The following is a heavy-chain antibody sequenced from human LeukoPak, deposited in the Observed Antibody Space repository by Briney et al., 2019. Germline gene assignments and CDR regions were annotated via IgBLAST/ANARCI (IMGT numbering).Heavy chain of an antibody. CDR3: ARASRLGLAGMFDY. CDR2: IYSGGTT. CDR1: GFTVSNNY. Sequence: PGGSLRLSCAASGFTVSNNYMSWGREAPGKGLEWVSVIYSGGTTFYADSVKGGFTISRDDSQNTLYLQMNSLRAEDTAVYYCARASRLGLAGMFDYWGQGTLVTVSS. D-gene: IGHD5/OR15-5a*01. J-gene: IGHJ4*02. V-gene: IGHV3-66*01.